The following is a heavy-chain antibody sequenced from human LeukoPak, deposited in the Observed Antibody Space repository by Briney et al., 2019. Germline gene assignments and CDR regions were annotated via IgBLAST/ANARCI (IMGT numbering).Heavy chain of an antibody. Sequence: SQTLSLTCTVSGGYISSGSYYWSWIRQPAGKGLEWIGRIYTSGSTNYNPSLKSRVTISVDTSKNQFSLKLSSVTAADTAVYYCARSEVVPAYYYGMDVWGQGTTVTVSS. J-gene: IGHJ6*02. CDR1: GGYISSGSYY. V-gene: IGHV4-61*02. D-gene: IGHD2-2*01. CDR3: ARSEVVPAYYYGMDV. CDR2: IYTSGST.